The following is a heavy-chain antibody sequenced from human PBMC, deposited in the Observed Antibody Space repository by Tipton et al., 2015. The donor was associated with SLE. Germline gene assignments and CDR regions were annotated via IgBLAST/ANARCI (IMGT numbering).Heavy chain of an antibody. D-gene: IGHD6-13*01. CDR3: ATHSSRTGDY. CDR1: GGSFSGYY. V-gene: IGHV4-34*01. J-gene: IGHJ4*02. CDR2: INHSGST. Sequence: TLSLTCAVYGGSFSGYYWSWIRQPPGKGLEWIGEINHSGSTHYNPSLKSRVTISVDTSKNQFSLKLSSVTAADTAVYYCATHSSRTGDYWGQGTLVTVSS.